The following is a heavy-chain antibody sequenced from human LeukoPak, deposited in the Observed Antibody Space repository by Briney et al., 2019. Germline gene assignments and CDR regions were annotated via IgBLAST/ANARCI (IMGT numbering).Heavy chain of an antibody. CDR2: INHSGST. D-gene: IGHD2-21*02. CDR1: GGSFSGYY. J-gene: IGHJ3*02. CDR3: ASAVVVVTANDAFDI. V-gene: IGHV4-34*01. Sequence: SETLSLTCAVYGGSFSGYYWSWIRQPPGKGLEWIGEINHSGSTNYNPSLKSRVTISVDTSKNQFSLKLNSVTAADTAVYYCASAVVVVTANDAFDIWGQGTMVTVSS.